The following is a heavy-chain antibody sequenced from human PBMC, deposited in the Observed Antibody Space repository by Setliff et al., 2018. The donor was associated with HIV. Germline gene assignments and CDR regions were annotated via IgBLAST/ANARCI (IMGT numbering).Heavy chain of an antibody. CDR2: FEPEYAET. Sequence: ASVKVSCKISGYSLTELSRHWVRQAPGKGLEWMGGFEPEYAETLYAQKFKGRVNMTVDTTTDTAYMELSGLRPDDTTVYYCAREHSTTWPYFDFWGQGTLVTVSS. CDR3: AREHSTTWPYFDF. CDR1: GYSLTELS. V-gene: IGHV1-24*01. J-gene: IGHJ4*02. D-gene: IGHD6-13*01.